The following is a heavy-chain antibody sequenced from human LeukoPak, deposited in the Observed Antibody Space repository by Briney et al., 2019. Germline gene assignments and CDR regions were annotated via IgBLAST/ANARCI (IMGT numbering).Heavy chain of an antibody. Sequence: PGGSLRLSCAASGFSISDYGMHWVRQAPGKGPEWVAVMWFDGIKQYYADSVKGRFTISRDKSENTLYLHMNTLRAEDTALYYCAKDQFYYGNSGPLDSWGQGAQVTLSS. V-gene: IGHV3-33*03. J-gene: IGHJ4*02. CDR1: GFSISDYG. D-gene: IGHD3-22*01. CDR3: AKDQFYYGNSGPLDS. CDR2: MWFDGIKQ.